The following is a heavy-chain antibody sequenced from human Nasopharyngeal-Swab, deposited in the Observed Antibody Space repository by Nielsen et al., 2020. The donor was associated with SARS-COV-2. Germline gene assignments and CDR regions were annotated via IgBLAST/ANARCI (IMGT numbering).Heavy chain of an antibody. D-gene: IGHD3-10*01. V-gene: IGHV2-26*01. CDR2: IFSNDKK. J-gene: IGHJ4*02. Sequence: RQAPGKALEWLAHIFSNDKKSYNSSLKTRVTISKDTSKSQVVLTMTNMDPVDTATYCCARIVDYYGPGSFPFFDFWGQGIPVTVSS. CDR3: ARIVDYYGPGSFPFFDF.